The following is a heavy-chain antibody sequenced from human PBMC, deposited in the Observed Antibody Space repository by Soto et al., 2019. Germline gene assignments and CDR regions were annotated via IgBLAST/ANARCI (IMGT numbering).Heavy chain of an antibody. Sequence: PGGSLRLSCAASGFTFSSYGMHWVRQAPGKGLEWVAVIWYDGSNKYYADSVKGRFTISRDNSKNTLYLQMNSLRAEDTAVYYCARETLIMTTVTVYYGMDVWGQGTTVTVSS. V-gene: IGHV3-33*01. CDR1: GFTFSSYG. J-gene: IGHJ6*02. D-gene: IGHD4-4*01. CDR2: IWYDGSNK. CDR3: ARETLIMTTVTVYYGMDV.